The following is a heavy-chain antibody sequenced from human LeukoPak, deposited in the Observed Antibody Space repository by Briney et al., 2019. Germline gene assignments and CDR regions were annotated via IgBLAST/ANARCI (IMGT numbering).Heavy chain of an antibody. D-gene: IGHD6-6*01. CDR3: ARETIAARPRFDS. V-gene: IGHV6-1*01. CDR2: TYYRSKWYD. J-gene: IGHJ4*02. CDR1: GDSVSSNSAA. Sequence: SQTLSLTCAISGDSVSSNSAAWNWIRRSPSRGLEWLGRTYYRSKWYDDYAVSVKSRITINPDTSKNQFSLQLNSVTPEDTAVYYCARETIAARPRFDSWGQGTLVTVSS.